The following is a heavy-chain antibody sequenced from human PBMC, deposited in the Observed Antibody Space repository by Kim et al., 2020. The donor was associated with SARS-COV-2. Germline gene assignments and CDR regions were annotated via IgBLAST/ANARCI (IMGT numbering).Heavy chain of an antibody. J-gene: IGHJ6*03. CDR3: ARVARRYSSSSGITGSRAPYYMDV. D-gene: IGHD6-6*01. V-gene: IGHV4-34*01. Sequence: SETLSLTCAVYGGSFSGYYWSWIRQPPGKGLEWIGEINHSGSTNYNPSLKSRVTISVDTSKNQFSLKLSSVTAADTAVYYCARVARRYSSSSGITGSRAPYYMDVWGKGTTVTVSS. CDR2: INHSGST. CDR1: GGSFSGYY.